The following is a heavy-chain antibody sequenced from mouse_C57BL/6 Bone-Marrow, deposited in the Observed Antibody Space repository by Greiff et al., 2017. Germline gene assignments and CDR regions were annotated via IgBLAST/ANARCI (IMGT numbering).Heavy chain of an antibody. V-gene: IGHV1-7*01. Sequence: VPLVESGAELAKPGASVQLSCKASGYTFTSYWMHWVKQRTGQGLEWIGYINPSSGYTKYNQKFKGKDTLTADKSASTAYMQLSSLTYEDSAVYYCAIDGYYGTFAYWGQGNTLPVSS. J-gene: IGHJ2*01. D-gene: IGHD2-3*01. CDR2: INPSSGYT. CDR3: AIDGYYGTFAY. CDR1: GYTFTSYW.